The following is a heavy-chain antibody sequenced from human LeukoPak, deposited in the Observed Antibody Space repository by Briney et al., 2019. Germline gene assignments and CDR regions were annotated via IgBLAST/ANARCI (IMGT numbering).Heavy chain of an antibody. CDR3: TRDYRYYDGSGYYPDY. D-gene: IGHD3-22*01. CDR1: GFIFGDYA. Sequence: GGSLRLSCTASGFIFGDYAMSWVRQAPGKGLEWVGFISGKTYGGTTDYAASVKGRFTISRDDSKSIAYLQMNSLKTEDTGVYYCTRDYRYYDGSGYYPDYWGQGTLVTVSS. V-gene: IGHV3-49*04. J-gene: IGHJ4*02. CDR2: ISGKTYGGTT.